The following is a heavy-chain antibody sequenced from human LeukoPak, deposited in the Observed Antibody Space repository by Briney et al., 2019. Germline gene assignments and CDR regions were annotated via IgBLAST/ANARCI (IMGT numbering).Heavy chain of an antibody. V-gene: IGHV4-59*12. CDR3: ARGVWELPDFDY. D-gene: IGHD1-26*01. Sequence: SETLSLTCTVSGGSISNYYWSWIRQPPGKGLEWIGSIHYSGRTNYNPSLKSRVTISVDTSKNQFSLKLSSVTAADTAVYYCARGVWELPDFDYWGQGTLVTVSS. J-gene: IGHJ4*02. CDR1: GGSISNYY. CDR2: IHYSGRT.